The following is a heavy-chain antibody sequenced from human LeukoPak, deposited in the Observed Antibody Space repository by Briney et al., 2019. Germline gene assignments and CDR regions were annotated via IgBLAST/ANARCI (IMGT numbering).Heavy chain of an antibody. D-gene: IGHD2-15*01. V-gene: IGHV1-2*02. J-gene: IGHJ3*02. CDR1: GYTFTSYY. CDR3: ARDGTGYCSGGSCYGGAFDI. CDR2: INPNSGGT. Sequence: ASVKVSRKASGYTFTSYYMHWVRQAPGQGLEWTGWINPNSGGTNYAQKFQGRVTMTRDTSISTAYMELSRLRSDDTAVYYCARDGTGYCSGGSCYGGAFDIWGQGTMVTVSS.